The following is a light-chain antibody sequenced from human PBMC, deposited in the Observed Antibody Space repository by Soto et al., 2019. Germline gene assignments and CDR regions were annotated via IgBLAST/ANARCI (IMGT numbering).Light chain of an antibody. J-gene: IGKJ2*01. CDR1: QSISSY. CDR3: QQSHSIPRT. CDR2: GAS. V-gene: IGKV1-39*01. Sequence: DVQMTQSPSSLSASVGDRVTITCRASQSISSYLNWYQQKPGKAPNLLIYGASNLQGGVSSRFRGSGSGTDFTLTISSLQPEDFATYYCQQSHSIPRTFGQGTKLEIK.